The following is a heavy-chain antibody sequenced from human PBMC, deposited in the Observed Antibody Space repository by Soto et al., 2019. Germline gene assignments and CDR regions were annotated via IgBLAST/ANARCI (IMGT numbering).Heavy chain of an antibody. CDR3: ARRALGYCSSTSCYGAFDI. J-gene: IGHJ3*02. CDR1: GGSISSYY. V-gene: IGHV4-59*08. CDR2: IFYRGSS. D-gene: IGHD2-2*01. Sequence: QVQLQESGPGLVKPSETLSLTCTVSGGSISSYYWNWIRQPPGKGLEWIGYIFYRGSSNYNPSLKSRVTISVDTSKTQFSLKLSSVTAADTAVYYCARRALGYCSSTSCYGAFDIWGQGTMVTVSS.